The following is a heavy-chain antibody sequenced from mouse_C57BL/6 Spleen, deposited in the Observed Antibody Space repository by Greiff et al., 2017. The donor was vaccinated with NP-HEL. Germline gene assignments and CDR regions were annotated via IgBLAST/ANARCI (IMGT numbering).Heavy chain of an antibody. CDR2: ISSGSSTI. J-gene: IGHJ3*01. V-gene: IGHV5-17*01. CDR1: GFTFSDSG. CDR3: ARGHYGSSFAY. Sequence: EVKVVESGGGLVKPGGSLKLSCAASGFTFSDSGMHWVRQAPEKGLEWVAYISSGSSTIYYADTVKGRFTISRDNAKNTLFLQMTSLRSEDAAMYYCARGHYGSSFAYWGQGTLVTVSA. D-gene: IGHD1-1*01.